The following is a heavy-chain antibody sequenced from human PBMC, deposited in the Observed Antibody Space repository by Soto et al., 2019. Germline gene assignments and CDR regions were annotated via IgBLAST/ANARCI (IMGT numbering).Heavy chain of an antibody. CDR3: ARSSNYDFWSGYRHYYYYGMDV. Sequence: QVQLVQSGAEVKKPGSSVKVSCKASGGTFSSYAISWVRQAPGQGLEWMGGIIPIFGTANYAQKLQGRVTITADESTSTAYMELSSLRSEDTAVYYCARSSNYDFWSGYRHYYYYGMDVWGQGTTVTVSS. V-gene: IGHV1-69*01. J-gene: IGHJ6*02. D-gene: IGHD3-3*01. CDR2: IIPIFGTA. CDR1: GGTFSSYA.